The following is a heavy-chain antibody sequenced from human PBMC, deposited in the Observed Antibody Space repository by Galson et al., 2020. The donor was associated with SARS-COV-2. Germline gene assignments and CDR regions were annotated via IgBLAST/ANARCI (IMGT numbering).Heavy chain of an antibody. D-gene: IGHD3-3*01. J-gene: IGHJ5*02. Sequence: ASAKVSCKASGYTFTSYYMPWVRHAPAQGLDWMGIINPSGGSTSYAQKFQGRVTMTRDTSTSTVYMELSSLRSEDTAVYYCARDTSATIFGWFDPWGQGTLVTVSS. CDR3: ARDTSATIFGWFDP. CDR1: GYTFTSYY. V-gene: IGHV1-46*01. CDR2: INPSGGST.